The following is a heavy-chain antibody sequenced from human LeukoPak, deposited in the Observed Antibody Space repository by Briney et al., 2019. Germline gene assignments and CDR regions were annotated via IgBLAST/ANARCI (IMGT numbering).Heavy chain of an antibody. CDR2: TRNKANSYTT. CDR3: ARGRVTTLYYFDY. V-gene: IGHV3-72*01. CDR1: GFTFSDHC. Sequence: GGSLRLSCAASGFTFSDHCMDWVRQAPGKGLERVGRTRNKANSYTTEYAASVKGRFTISRDDSKNSLYLQMNSLKTEDTAVYYCARGRVTTLYYFDYWGQGTLVTVSS. J-gene: IGHJ4*02. D-gene: IGHD4-17*01.